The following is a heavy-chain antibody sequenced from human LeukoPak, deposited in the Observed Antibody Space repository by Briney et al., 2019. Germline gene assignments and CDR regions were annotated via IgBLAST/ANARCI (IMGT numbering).Heavy chain of an antibody. CDR2: IYWDDDK. V-gene: IGHV2-5*02. CDR3: AHRGICSGGSCYLDAFDI. CDR1: GFSLSTSGVG. D-gene: IGHD2-15*01. Sequence: ESGPTLVKPTQTLTLTCSFSGFSLSTSGVGVAWIRQPPGKALEWLALIYWDDDKRYSPSLKSRLTITKDTSKNQVVLTMTNMDPVDTATYYCAHRGICSGGSCYLDAFDIWGQGTMVTVSS. J-gene: IGHJ3*02.